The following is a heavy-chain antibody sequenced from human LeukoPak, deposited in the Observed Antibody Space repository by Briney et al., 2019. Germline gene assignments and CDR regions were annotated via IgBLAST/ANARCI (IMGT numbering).Heavy chain of an antibody. D-gene: IGHD5-12*01. CDR3: ASRDIVATITAPGSSSYYFDY. CDR2: INPNSGGT. J-gene: IGHJ4*02. Sequence: ASVKVSFKASGYTFTGYYMHWVRQAPGQGLEWMGWINPNSGGTNYAQKFQGRVTMTRDTSISTAYMELSRLRSDDTAVYYCASRDIVATITAPGSSSYYFDYWGQGTLVTVSS. V-gene: IGHV1-2*02. CDR1: GYTFTGYY.